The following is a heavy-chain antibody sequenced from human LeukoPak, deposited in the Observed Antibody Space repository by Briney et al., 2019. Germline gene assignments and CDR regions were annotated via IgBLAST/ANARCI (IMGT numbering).Heavy chain of an antibody. J-gene: IGHJ4*02. Sequence: GGSLRLSCAASGFTFSSYSMNWVRQAPGKGLEWVSSISSSSSYIYYADSVKGRFTISRDNAKTSLYLQMNSLRAEDTAVYCCAREDIPPGPTVPNSMIDYWGQGTLVTVSS. CDR2: ISSSSSYI. D-gene: IGHD4-17*01. CDR3: AREDIPPGPTVPNSMIDY. V-gene: IGHV3-21*01. CDR1: GFTFSSYS.